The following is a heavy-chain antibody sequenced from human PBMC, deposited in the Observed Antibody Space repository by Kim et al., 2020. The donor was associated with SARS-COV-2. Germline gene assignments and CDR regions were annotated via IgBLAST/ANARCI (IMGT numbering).Heavy chain of an antibody. J-gene: IGHJ4*02. D-gene: IGHD3-22*01. Sequence: ADSVKGRFTISRENSKNTLYMQMNSLRAEDTAVYYCAKDLSAMIVVAPDYWGQGTLVTVSS. CDR3: AKDLSAMIVVAPDY. V-gene: IGHV3-30-3*02.